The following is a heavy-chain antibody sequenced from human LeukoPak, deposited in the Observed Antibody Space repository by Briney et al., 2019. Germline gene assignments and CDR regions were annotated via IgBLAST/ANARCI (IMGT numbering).Heavy chain of an antibody. J-gene: IGHJ4*02. CDR1: GFSFNTFG. CDR3: ARGGPEWPLDY. Sequence: GGSLRLSCVASGFSFNTFGMLWVRQAPGEGLEWVAVIWYDGSNSYYADSVRGRFTISRDNSKNTLYLQMNSLRAEDTAVYYCARGGPEWPLDYWGQGTLVTVS. D-gene: IGHD3-3*01. V-gene: IGHV3-33*01. CDR2: IWYDGSNS.